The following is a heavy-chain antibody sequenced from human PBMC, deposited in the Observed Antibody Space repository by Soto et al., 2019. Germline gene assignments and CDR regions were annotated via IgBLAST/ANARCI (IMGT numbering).Heavy chain of an antibody. Sequence: PSETLSLTCTVSGGSISSSSYYWAWVRQPPGKGLEWIGNIYYSGTTYYNPSLKSRVTISEDTSKNKFSLQLGSVTAADTAVFFSASGVGKQWELPAYWGPGILVTVSS. CDR2: IYYSGTT. D-gene: IGHD1-26*01. CDR3: ASGVGKQWELPAY. V-gene: IGHV4-39*07. J-gene: IGHJ4*02. CDR1: GGSISSSSYY.